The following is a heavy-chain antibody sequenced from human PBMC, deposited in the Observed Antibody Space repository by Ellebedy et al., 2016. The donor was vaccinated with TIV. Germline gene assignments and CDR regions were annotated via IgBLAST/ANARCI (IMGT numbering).Heavy chain of an antibody. CDR1: GYTFTSYD. CDR3: ARGAATINFAMGDPFDY. J-gene: IGHJ4*02. Sequence: ASVKVSCKASGYTFTSYDINWVRQATGQGLEWMGGIIPILGIANYAQKFQGRVTITADKSTSTAYMELSSLRSEDTAVYYCARGAATINFAMGDPFDYWGQGTLVTVSS. V-gene: IGHV1-69*10. D-gene: IGHD5-12*01. CDR2: IIPILGIA.